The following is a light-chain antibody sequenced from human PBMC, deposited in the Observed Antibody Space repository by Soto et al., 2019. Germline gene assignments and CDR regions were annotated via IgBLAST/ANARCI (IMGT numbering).Light chain of an antibody. Sequence: EIVLTQSPATLSLSPGERATLSFRASQTVSSSLAWYQQKPGQAPRLLIYDASNRATGIPARFSGSGSGTDFTLTLSSLEPEDFAVYYCQQRSNWPSITFGQGTRLEIK. V-gene: IGKV3-11*01. J-gene: IGKJ5*01. CDR3: QQRSNWPSIT. CDR1: QTVSSS. CDR2: DAS.